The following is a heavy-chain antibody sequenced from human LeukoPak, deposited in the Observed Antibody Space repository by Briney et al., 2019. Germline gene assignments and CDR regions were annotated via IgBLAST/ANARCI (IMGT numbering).Heavy chain of an antibody. CDR1: GYTFTGNY. V-gene: IGHV1-2*02. CDR2: INPNSGGT. Sequence: ASVKVSCKASGYTFTGNYMHWVRQAPGQGLEWMGWINPNSGGTNYAQKFQGRVTMTRDTSISTAYMELSRLRSDDTAVYYCAREYYDFWSGYYDDHYYGMDVWGQGTTVTVSS. CDR3: AREYYDFWSGYYDDHYYGMDV. D-gene: IGHD3-3*01. J-gene: IGHJ6*02.